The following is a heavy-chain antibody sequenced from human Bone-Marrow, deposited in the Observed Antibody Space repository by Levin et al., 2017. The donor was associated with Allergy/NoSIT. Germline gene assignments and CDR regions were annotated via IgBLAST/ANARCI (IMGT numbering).Heavy chain of an antibody. Sequence: PSETLSLTCAASGFTFSRNWMTWVRQAPGKGLEWVANINQDGGEKYYADSMKGRFTVSRDNAKNSLYLEMNSLRAEDTAVYYCATYNWNNGREFDYWGQGTLVTVSS. J-gene: IGHJ4*02. CDR1: GFTFSRNW. CDR3: ATYNWNNGREFDY. CDR2: INQDGGEK. D-gene: IGHD1/OR15-1a*01. V-gene: IGHV3-7*01.